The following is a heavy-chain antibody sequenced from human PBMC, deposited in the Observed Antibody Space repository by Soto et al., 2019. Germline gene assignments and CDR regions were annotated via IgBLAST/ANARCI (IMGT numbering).Heavy chain of an antibody. CDR1: GGTFSSYA. D-gene: IGHD2-8*01. CDR3: ARRYCSNGVCYPFDY. J-gene: IGHJ4*02. V-gene: IGHV1-69*01. CDR2: IIPIFGTT. Sequence: QVQLVQSGAEVKKPGSSVKVSCKASGGTFSSYAISWVRQAPGQGLEWMGGIIPIFGTTHYAQKFQGRVTITADESTTTAYMELSSLRSEDTAVYYCARRYCSNGVCYPFDYWGQGTLVTVSS.